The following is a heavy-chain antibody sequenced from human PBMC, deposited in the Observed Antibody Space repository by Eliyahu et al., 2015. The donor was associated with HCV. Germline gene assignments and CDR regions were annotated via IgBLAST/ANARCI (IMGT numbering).Heavy chain of an antibody. Sequence: QVQLQQWGAGLLKPSETLSLTCAVYGGSFSGYYWSWIRQPPGKGLEWIGEINHSGSTNYNPSLKSRVTISVDTSKNQFSLKLSSVTAADTAVYYCARGSVVSRITIFGVGKPGLYYFDYWGQGTLVTVSS. CDR2: INHSGST. J-gene: IGHJ4*02. CDR1: GGSFSGYY. D-gene: IGHD3-3*01. V-gene: IGHV4-34*01. CDR3: ARGSVVSRITIFGVGKPGLYYFDY.